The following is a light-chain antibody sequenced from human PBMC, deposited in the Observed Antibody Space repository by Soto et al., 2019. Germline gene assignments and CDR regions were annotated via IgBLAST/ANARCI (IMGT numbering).Light chain of an antibody. J-gene: IGKJ4*01. CDR1: QSVSSRY. V-gene: IGKV3-20*01. CDR2: GAS. CDR3: EQYGNSPPLT. Sequence: EIVLTQSPGTLSLSPGETATLSCRASQSVSSRYLAWYQQKPGQAPRLLIYGASSRATGIPDRFTGSGSGTDFTLTINRLEPEDFAVYYCEQYGNSPPLTFGGGTKVAIK.